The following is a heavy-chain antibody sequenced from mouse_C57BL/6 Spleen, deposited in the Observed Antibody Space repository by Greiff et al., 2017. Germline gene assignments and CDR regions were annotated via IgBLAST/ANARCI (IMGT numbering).Heavy chain of an antibody. J-gene: IGHJ1*03. V-gene: IGHV1-64*01. Sequence: VQLQQPGAELVKPGASVKLSCKASGYTFTSYWMHWVKQRPGQGLEWIGMIHPNSGSTNYNEKFKSKATLTVDKSSSTAYMQLSSLTSEDSAVYYCARSLREGYFDVWGTGTTVTVSS. D-gene: IGHD1-2*01. CDR3: ARSLREGYFDV. CDR2: IHPNSGST. CDR1: GYTFTSYW.